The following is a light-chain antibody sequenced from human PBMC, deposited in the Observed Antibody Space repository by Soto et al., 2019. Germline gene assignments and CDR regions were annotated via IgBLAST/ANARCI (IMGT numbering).Light chain of an antibody. CDR2: DAS. CDR1: QDIVTY. V-gene: IGKV1-5*01. Sequence: IPMTQSPSTVSASVGDSVTISCRASQDIVTYLAWYQQKPGRAPKLLIFDASTLQSGVSPRFRGSGSGSEFSLTISNLQPDDAGVYFCQHYTLSSGPFGGGTRVET. CDR3: QHYTLSSGP. J-gene: IGKJ4*02.